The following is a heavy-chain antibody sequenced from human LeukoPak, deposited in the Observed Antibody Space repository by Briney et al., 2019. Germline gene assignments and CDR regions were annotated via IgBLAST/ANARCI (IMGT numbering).Heavy chain of an antibody. CDR3: ARDGGVGGTYYCDSSGYYQDY. CDR2: INPSGGST. CDR1: GYTFTSYY. Sequence: GASVKVSCKASGYTFTSYYMHWVRQAPGQGLEWMGIINPSGGSTSYAQKFQGRVAMTRDMSTSTVYMELSSLRSEDTAVYYCARDGGVGGTYYCDSSGYYQDYWGQGTLVTVSS. J-gene: IGHJ4*02. V-gene: IGHV1-46*01. D-gene: IGHD3-22*01.